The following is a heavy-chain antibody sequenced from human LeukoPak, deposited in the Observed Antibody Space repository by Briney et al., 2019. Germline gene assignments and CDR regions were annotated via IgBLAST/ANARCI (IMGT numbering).Heavy chain of an antibody. V-gene: IGHV4-39*01. J-gene: IGHJ4*02. CDR1: GGSISSSSYY. D-gene: IGHD6-13*01. Sequence: ASETLSLTCTVSGGSISSSSYYWGWIRQPPGKGLEWIGSIYYSGSTYYNPSLKSRVTISVDTSKNQFSLKLSSVTAADTAVYYCATYPKPPAAAGTVVDYWGQGTPVTVSS. CDR3: ATYPKPPAAAGTVVDY. CDR2: IYYSGST.